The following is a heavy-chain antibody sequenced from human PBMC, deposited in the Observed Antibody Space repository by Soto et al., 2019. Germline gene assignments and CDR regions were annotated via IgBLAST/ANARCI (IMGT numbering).Heavy chain of an antibody. CDR2: ISARGGSS. J-gene: IGHJ4*02. Sequence: DVQLLESGGGSVQPGGSLSLSCAASGFSFSSYALVWVRQAPGKGLEWVAVISARGGSSYFEDSVKGRFTLARDNSKNVLSLEMNSLRAEDTAIYFCAKGSIEYSASVDNWGQGTLVVVSS. V-gene: IGHV3-23*01. CDR3: AKGSIEYSASVDN. D-gene: IGHD5-12*01. CDR1: GFSFSSYA.